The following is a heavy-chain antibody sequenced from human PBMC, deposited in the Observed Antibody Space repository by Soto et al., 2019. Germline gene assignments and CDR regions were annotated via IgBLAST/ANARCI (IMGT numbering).Heavy chain of an antibody. CDR2: ISPYTGNT. CDR1: GYIFVNYG. Sequence: QVQLVQSGDEVKKPGASVKVSCKASGYIFVNYGIAWVRQAPGQGLEWMGWISPYTGNTHSATKVQGRLTMTIDTSTSTAYMDLGSLTSDDTAVYYCVMVDNYVTPTPQDVWGQWTTVTVSS. V-gene: IGHV1-18*01. J-gene: IGHJ6*02. D-gene: IGHD3-16*01. CDR3: VMVDNYVTPTPQDV.